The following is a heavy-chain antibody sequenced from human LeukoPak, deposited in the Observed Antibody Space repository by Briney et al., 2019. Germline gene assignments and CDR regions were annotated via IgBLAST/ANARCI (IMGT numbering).Heavy chain of an antibody. D-gene: IGHD6-6*01. V-gene: IGHV1-2*02. Sequence: AASLKVSCKASGYTFIASYMHWVRPAPGQGRGWMGWINTNSGGTNYAQKFQGMATMTRDTSISTAYMEMSRLRSDDTAVYYGARDWIAARLEYYFDYWGQGTLVTVSS. J-gene: IGHJ4*02. CDR3: ARDWIAARLEYYFDY. CDR1: GYTFIASY. CDR2: INTNSGGT.